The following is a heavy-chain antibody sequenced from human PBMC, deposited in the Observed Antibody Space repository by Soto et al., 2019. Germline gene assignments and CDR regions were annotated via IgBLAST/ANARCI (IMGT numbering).Heavy chain of an antibody. J-gene: IGHJ4*02. CDR1: GYTFATFG. CDR3: ARLVPCGGRDTCYSRPLDF. V-gene: IGHV1-18*01. Sequence: QVQLLQSGAEVKKPGASVKVSCRASGYTFATFGISWVRQAPGQGLEWLGWITPDNGVTNYAQKLQGRLSMTADTSTSTPYLEVRSLRSDDTAVYHCARLVPCGGRDTCYSRPLDFWGEGTLVTVSS. D-gene: IGHD2-21*02. CDR2: ITPDNGVT.